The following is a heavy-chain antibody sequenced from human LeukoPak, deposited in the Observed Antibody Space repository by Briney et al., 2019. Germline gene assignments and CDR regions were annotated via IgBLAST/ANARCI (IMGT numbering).Heavy chain of an antibody. V-gene: IGHV3-48*01. Sequence: GGSLRLSCAASGFTFSSYSMNWVRQAPGKGLEWVSYISSSSSTIYYADSVKGRFTISRDNAKNSLYLQMNSLRAEDTAVYYCARQNPPYVLLWFGESPASWFDYWGQGTLVTVSS. CDR1: GFTFSSYS. J-gene: IGHJ4*02. CDR2: ISSSSSTI. D-gene: IGHD3-10*01. CDR3: ARQNPPYVLLWFGESPASWFDY.